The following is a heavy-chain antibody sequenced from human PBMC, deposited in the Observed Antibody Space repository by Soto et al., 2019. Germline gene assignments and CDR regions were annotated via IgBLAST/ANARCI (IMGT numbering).Heavy chain of an antibody. CDR1: GGSISSYY. Sequence: SETLSLTCTVSGGSISSYYWSWIRQSPGKGLEWIGYIYYSGSTNYNPSLKSRVTISVDTSKNQFSLKLSSVTAADTAVYYCARGLFIDRGYSGYINDYWGQGTLVTVSS. CDR3: ARGLFIDRGYSGYINDY. V-gene: IGHV4-59*01. J-gene: IGHJ4*02. D-gene: IGHD5-12*01. CDR2: IYYSGST.